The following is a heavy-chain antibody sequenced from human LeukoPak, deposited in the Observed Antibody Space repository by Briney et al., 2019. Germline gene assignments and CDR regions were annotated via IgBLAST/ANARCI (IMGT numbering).Heavy chain of an antibody. CDR1: GYSFTSYW. V-gene: IGHV5-51*01. CDR2: IYPGESDP. Sequence: GESLKISCKGPGYSFTSYWIGWVRQMPEKGLEWIRIIYPGESDPRYSPSFQVQVTIPADKSISTAYPQCRTPKPPATAMFYRASLGGRDGYNYRDYWGQGTLVTVSS. CDR3: ASLGGRDGYNYRDY. D-gene: IGHD5-24*01. J-gene: IGHJ4*02.